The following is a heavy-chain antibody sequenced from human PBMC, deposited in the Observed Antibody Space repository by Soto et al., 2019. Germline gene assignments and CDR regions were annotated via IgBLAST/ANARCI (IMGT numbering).Heavy chain of an antibody. CDR2: IYYTGTT. CDR1: GDSLRSGSYH. J-gene: IGHJ4*02. CDR3: VRHVWDTLWYFDF. Sequence: QLQLQESGPGLVKPSETLSLTCTVSGDSLRSGSYHWGWIRQPPGKGLEWIGSIYYTGTTYYHPSLKSRVTISVDMSRNQITVKVGSVTAADTSTYYCVRHVWDTLWYFDFWGQGTLVAVSS. V-gene: IGHV4-39*01. D-gene: IGHD2-21*01.